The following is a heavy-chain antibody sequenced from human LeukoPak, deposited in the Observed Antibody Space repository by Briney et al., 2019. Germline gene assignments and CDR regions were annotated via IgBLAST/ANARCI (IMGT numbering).Heavy chain of an antibody. Sequence: ASETRSLTCTVSGGSISCSSYYWGWIRQPPGKGLEWIGSIYYSGSTYYNPSLKSRVTISVDTSKNQFSLKLSSVTGADTAVYYCARIGYYYGSGEGDYWGQGTLVTVSS. CDR3: ARIGYYYGSGEGDY. J-gene: IGHJ4*02. CDR1: GGSISCSSYY. V-gene: IGHV4-39*01. D-gene: IGHD3-10*01. CDR2: IYYSGST.